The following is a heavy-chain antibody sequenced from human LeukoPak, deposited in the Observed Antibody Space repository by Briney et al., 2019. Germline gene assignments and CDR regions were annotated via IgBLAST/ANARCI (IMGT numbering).Heavy chain of an antibody. V-gene: IGHV4-59*11. J-gene: IGHJ4*02. CDR3: ARVGVTTVTPFDY. CDR2: IYYSGST. Sequence: SETLSLTCTVSGGSISSHYWSWMRQPPGKGLEWIGYIYYSGSTNYNPSLKSRVTISVDTSKNQFSLKLSSVTAADTAVYYCARVGVTTVTPFDYWGQGTLVTVSS. CDR1: GGSISSHY. D-gene: IGHD4-17*01.